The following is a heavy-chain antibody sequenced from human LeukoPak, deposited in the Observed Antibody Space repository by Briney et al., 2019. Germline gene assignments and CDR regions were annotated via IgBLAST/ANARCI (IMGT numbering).Heavy chain of an antibody. CDR3: ARAQYYYDSSGYYPLFDY. CDR1: GGSISSSNW. D-gene: IGHD3-22*01. V-gene: IGHV4-4*02. CDR2: IYHSGST. Sequence: PSGTLSLTCAVSGGSISSSNWWSWVRQPPGKGLEWIGEIYHSGSTNYNPSLKSRVTISVDKSKNQFSLKLSSVTAADTAVYYCARAQYYYDSSGYYPLFDYWGQGTLVTVSS. J-gene: IGHJ4*02.